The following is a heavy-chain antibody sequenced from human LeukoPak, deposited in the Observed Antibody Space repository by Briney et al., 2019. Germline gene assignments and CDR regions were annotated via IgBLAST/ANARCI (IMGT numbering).Heavy chain of an antibody. CDR1: RFTFSTYA. V-gene: IGHV3-23*01. J-gene: IGHJ4*02. D-gene: IGHD2-8*01. CDR3: AREGTKDTRFDY. Sequence: GGSLRLSCAASRFTFSTYAMSWVRQAPGKGLEWVSAISDSGGSTYYADSVKGRFTISRDNSKNTLYLQMNSLRAEDTAVYYCAREGTKDTRFDYWGQGTLVTVSS. CDR2: ISDSGGST.